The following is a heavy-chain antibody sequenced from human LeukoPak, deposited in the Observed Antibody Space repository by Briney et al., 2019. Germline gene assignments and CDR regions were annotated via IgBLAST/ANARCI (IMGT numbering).Heavy chain of an antibody. V-gene: IGHV3-23*01. CDR1: GFTFSSYA. J-gene: IGHJ4*02. Sequence: PGGSLRLSCAASGFTFSSYAMRWVRQAPGKGVEGVSAISGSGGSTYYGDSVKGRFTISRDNTKNTLYLKMNSLRAEDTAVYYCAKASLKQWLPPGPGYWGQGTLVTVSS. CDR2: ISGSGGST. D-gene: IGHD6-19*01. CDR3: AKASLKQWLPPGPGY.